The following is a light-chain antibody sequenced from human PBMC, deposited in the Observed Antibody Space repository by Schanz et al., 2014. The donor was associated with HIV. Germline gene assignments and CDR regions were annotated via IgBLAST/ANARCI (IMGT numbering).Light chain of an antibody. CDR1: TSDVGSYNL. CDR2: DVS. CDR3: SSYTGSSSVI. J-gene: IGLJ2*01. V-gene: IGLV2-14*02. Sequence: QSALTQPASVSGSPGQSITISCTGTTSDVGSYNLVSWYQQHPGKAPKLIIYDVSNRPSGVSNRFSGSKSGITASLTISGLQADDEADYYCSSYTGSSSVIFGGGTKLTVL.